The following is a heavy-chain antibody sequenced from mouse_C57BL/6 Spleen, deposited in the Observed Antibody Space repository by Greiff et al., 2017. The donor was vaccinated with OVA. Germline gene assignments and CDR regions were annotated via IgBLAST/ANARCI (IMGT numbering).Heavy chain of an antibody. CDR3: ARGVLRYQAWFAY. J-gene: IGHJ3*01. V-gene: IGHV1-55*01. CDR1: GYTFTSYW. CDR2: IYPGSGST. Sequence: VQLQQPGAELVKPGASVKMSCKASGYTFTSYWITWVKQRPGQGLEWIGDIYPGSGSTNYNEKFKSKATLTVDTSSSTAYMQLSSLTSEDSAVYYCARGVLRYQAWFAYWGQGTLVTVSA. D-gene: IGHD1-1*01.